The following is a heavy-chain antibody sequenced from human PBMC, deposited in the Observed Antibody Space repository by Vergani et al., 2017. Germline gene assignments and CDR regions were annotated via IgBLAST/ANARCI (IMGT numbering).Heavy chain of an antibody. J-gene: IGHJ4*03. V-gene: IGHV4-59*01. CDR3: ASEAHSGGRAGR. Sequence: QVQLQESGPGLVKPSETLSLTCTVSGASISSYYCSWFRQPPGKGLEWLGSIHYSENTNYNPALKTRVNISVDTSTNPVSLTLTSVAAAGTAVYYCASEAHSGGRAGRWGQGIL. D-gene: IGHD6-19*01. CDR2: IHYSENT. CDR1: GASISSYY.